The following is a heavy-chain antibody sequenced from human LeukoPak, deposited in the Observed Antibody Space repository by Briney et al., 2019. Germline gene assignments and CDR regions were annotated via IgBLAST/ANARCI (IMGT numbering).Heavy chain of an antibody. J-gene: IGHJ3*01. CDR3: ARHRGGFDL. V-gene: IGHV4-59*01. CDR2: IYYSGST. D-gene: IGHD2-15*01. Sequence: SETLSLTCTVSGGSISSFYWSWIRQFPGKGLEWIGYIYYSGSTNYNPSLKSRVTMSVDTSKNQFSLKLSSVTAADTAAYYCARHRGGFDLWGQGTMVTVSS. CDR1: GGSISSFY.